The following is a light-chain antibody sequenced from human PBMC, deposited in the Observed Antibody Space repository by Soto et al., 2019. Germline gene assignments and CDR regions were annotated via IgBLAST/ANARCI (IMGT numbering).Light chain of an antibody. V-gene: IGLV2-8*01. Sequence: QSALAQPPSASGSPGQSVTITCTGTSSDVGAYNYVSWYQQHPGKAPKLVIYEVTERPSGVPERFSGSKSGSTASLTVSGLQAEDEAFYYCASYAGNNNFVLFGGGTKLTVL. J-gene: IGLJ2*01. CDR1: SSDVGAYNY. CDR3: ASYAGNNNFVL. CDR2: EVT.